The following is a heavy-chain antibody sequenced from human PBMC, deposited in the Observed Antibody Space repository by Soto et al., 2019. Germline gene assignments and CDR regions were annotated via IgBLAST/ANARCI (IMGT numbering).Heavy chain of an antibody. D-gene: IGHD1-26*01. V-gene: IGHV1-18*01. CDR3: GRGLGGGYYYLDY. Sequence: QGQLEQSGAEVKRPGASVKVSCKASGYAFTNYGISWVRQAPGQGLEWMGWITVNSGNTKYAQKIQGRVTMSTDTSTSTAYMELRSLRYDDTAVYFCGRGLGGGYYYLDYWGQGTLVTVSS. J-gene: IGHJ4*02. CDR1: GYAFTNYG. CDR2: ITVNSGNT.